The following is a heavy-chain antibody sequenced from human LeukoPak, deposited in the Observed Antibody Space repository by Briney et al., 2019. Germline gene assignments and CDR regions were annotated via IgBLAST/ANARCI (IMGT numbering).Heavy chain of an antibody. V-gene: IGHV4-4*07. CDR2: IYATGIT. Sequence: SETLSLTCTVSGGSISSYFWSWIRQPAGKGLEWIGRIYATGITNYNPSLKSRVTMSVDTSKNQFSLKLNSVTAVDTAVYYCARETTGTERHFDYWGQGTLVTVSS. J-gene: IGHJ4*02. D-gene: IGHD1-1*01. CDR3: ARETTGTERHFDY. CDR1: GGSISSYF.